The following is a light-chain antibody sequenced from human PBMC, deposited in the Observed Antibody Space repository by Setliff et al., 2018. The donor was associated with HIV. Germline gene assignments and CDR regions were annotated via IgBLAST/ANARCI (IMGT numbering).Light chain of an antibody. J-gene: IGLJ1*01. CDR3: SSYTSSSTYV. CDR1: SSDVGGYNY. V-gene: IGLV2-14*01. Sequence: QSALTQPASVSGSPGQSITISCTGTSSDVGGYNYVSWYQQHPGKAPELMISDVSKRPSAVSSRFSGSKSGNTASLTLAGLQTEDEAYYYCSSYTSSSTYVFGTGTKVAVL. CDR2: DVS.